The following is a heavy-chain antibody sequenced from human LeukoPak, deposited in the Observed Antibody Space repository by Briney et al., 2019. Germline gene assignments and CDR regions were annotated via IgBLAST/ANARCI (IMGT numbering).Heavy chain of an antibody. J-gene: IGHJ4*02. CDR2: IEYSGSP. D-gene: IGHD6-19*01. CDR1: GGSISSSSYY. V-gene: IGHV4-39*01. CDR3: ARPYSSGFIYYFDQ. Sequence: SETLSLTCTVSGGSISSSSYYWGWIRQPPGKGLEWIGRIEYSGSPYYNPSLKRRVTISVDTSKNQFSLKLSSVTAADTAVYYCARPYSSGFIYYFDQWGQGTLVTVSS.